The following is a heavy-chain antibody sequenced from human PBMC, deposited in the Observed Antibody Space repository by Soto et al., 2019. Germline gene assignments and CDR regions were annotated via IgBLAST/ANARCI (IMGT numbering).Heavy chain of an antibody. V-gene: IGHV4-59*11. CDR3: ARANWYSEY. CDR2: NYYTGST. Sequence: ASETLSLTCTVSGGSINNHYWSWIRQPPEKGLEWIGYNYYTGSTNYNPSLKSRVTMSVDTSKNHFSLNLTSLTAADTAIYYCARANWYSEYWGQGTLVTVSS. J-gene: IGHJ4*02. CDR1: GGSINNHY. D-gene: IGHD7-27*01.